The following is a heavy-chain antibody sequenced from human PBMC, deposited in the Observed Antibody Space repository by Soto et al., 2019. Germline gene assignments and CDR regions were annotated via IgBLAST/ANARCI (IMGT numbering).Heavy chain of an antibody. CDR2: ISYDGSNK. CDR1: GFTFSSYG. CDR3: AKALDV. Sequence: GGSLRLSCAASGFTFSSYGMHWVRQAPGKGLEWVAVISYDGSNKYYADSVKSRFTISRDNSKNTLYLQMNSLRAKDTAVYYCAKALDVWGQGTTVTVSS. V-gene: IGHV3-30*18. J-gene: IGHJ6*02.